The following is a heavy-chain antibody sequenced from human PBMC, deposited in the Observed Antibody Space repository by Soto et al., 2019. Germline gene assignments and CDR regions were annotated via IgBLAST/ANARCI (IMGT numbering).Heavy chain of an antibody. CDR2: IIPIFGTA. D-gene: IGHD2-15*01. CDR1: GGTFSSYA. V-gene: IGHV1-69*13. CDR3: AREAGYCSGGSCTSCTCYFDY. Sequence: SVKVSCKASGGTFSSYAISWVRQAPGQGLEWMGGIIPIFGTANYAQKFQGRVTITADESTSTAYMELSSRRSEDTAVYYCAREAGYCSGGSCTSCTCYFDYWGQGTLVTVSS. J-gene: IGHJ4*02.